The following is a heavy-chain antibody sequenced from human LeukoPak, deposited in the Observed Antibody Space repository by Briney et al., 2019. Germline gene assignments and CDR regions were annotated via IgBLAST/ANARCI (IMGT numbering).Heavy chain of an antibody. V-gene: IGHV3-23*01. CDR3: GKAGWLYAFDI. J-gene: IGHJ3*02. CDR1: AFTVSTNY. Sequence: PGGSLRLSCAASAFTVSTNYMAWVRQAPGKGLEWVSGISGSGGGTYYADSVKGRFTISRDNSKNTLYLQLNSLRAEDTAVYYCGKAGWLYAFDIWGQGTMVTVSS. CDR2: ISGSGGGT. D-gene: IGHD6-19*01.